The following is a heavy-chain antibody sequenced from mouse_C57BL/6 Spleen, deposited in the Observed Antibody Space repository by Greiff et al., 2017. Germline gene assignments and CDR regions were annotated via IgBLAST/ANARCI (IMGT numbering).Heavy chain of an antibody. D-gene: IGHD2-1*01. J-gene: IGHJ4*01. V-gene: IGHV1-55*01. CDR2: IYPGSGST. Sequence: VQLQQPGAELVKPGASVTMSCKASGYTFTSYWITWVKQRPGQGLEWIGDIYPGSGSTNYNQKFKSRATLTVDTSSSTAYMQLSSLTSEDSAVYYCARRMGGNYREGYNYYAMDYWGQGTSVTVSS. CDR3: ARRMGGNYREGYNYYAMDY. CDR1: GYTFTSYW.